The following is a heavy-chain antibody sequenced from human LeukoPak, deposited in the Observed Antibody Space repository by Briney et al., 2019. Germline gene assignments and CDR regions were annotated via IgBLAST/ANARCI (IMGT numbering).Heavy chain of an antibody. CDR1: GFTFTSSA. CDR3: ARGGYCSTTSCTIEAFDI. D-gene: IGHD2-2*03. Sequence: SVKVSCKASGFTFTSSAMQWVRQARGQRLEWIGWIVVGSGNTNSAQKFQERVTITRDMSTSTAYMELSGLRSEDTAVYYCARGGYCSTTSCTIEAFDIWGQGTTVTVSS. CDR2: IVVGSGNT. J-gene: IGHJ3*02. V-gene: IGHV1-58*02.